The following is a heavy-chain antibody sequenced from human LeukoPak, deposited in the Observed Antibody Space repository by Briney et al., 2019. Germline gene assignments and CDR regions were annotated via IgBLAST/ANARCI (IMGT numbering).Heavy chain of an antibody. D-gene: IGHD3-22*01. CDR3: SRITMIPGAPFDP. CDR2: IYSGGST. CDR1: GFTVSSNY. J-gene: IGHJ5*02. V-gene: IGHV3-53*04. Sequence: GGSLRLSCAASGFTVSSNYMSWVRQAPGKGLEWVSVIYSGGSTYYADSVKGRFTIFRHNSKNTLYLQMNSLRAEDTAVYYCSRITMIPGAPFDPWGQGTLVTVSS.